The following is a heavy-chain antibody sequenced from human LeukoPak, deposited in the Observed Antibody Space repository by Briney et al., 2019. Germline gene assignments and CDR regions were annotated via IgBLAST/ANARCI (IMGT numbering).Heavy chain of an antibody. J-gene: IGHJ4*02. CDR3: ASELAGIFDY. CDR1: GGPISSGSYY. V-gene: IGHV4-61*02. Sequence: SETLSLTCTVSGGPISSGSYYWSWIRQPAGKGLEWIERIYTSGSTNYNPSLKSRVTISVDTSKDQFSLKLSSVTAADTAVYYCASELAGIFDYWGQGTLVTVSS. D-gene: IGHD3-10*01. CDR2: IYTSGST.